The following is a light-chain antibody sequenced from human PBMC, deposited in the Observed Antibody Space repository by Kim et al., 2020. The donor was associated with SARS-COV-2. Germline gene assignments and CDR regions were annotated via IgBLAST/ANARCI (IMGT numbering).Light chain of an antibody. CDR2: SKN. CDR3: NSQDSSGSHVV. V-gene: IGLV3-19*01. Sequence: ALGQTVRIEYQGDRLRRYYERWCQHTRGQARVVVIDSKNNRASGIPDRFSGSSSGHKGSLTITRTQAEDEGDYYCNSQDSSGSHVVFGGGTQLTVL. J-gene: IGLJ2*01. CDR1: RLRRYY.